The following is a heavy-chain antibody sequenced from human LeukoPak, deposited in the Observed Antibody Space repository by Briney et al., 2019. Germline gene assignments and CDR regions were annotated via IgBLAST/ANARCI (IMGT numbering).Heavy chain of an antibody. J-gene: IGHJ4*02. CDR2: IFPDDSDT. V-gene: IGHV5-51*01. D-gene: IGHD3-9*01. CDR1: GYSFTTYW. Sequence: GESLKISCKSSGYSFTTYWIGWVRQVPGKGLEWMGIIFPDDSDTRYSPSFQGQVTISADKSISTAYLQWSSLKASDTAMYYCARHSYYDILTGSTTFDSWGQGTLVTVSS. CDR3: ARHSYYDILTGSTTFDS.